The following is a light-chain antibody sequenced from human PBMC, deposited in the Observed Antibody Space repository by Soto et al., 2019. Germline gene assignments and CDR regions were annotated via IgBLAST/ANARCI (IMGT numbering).Light chain of an antibody. J-gene: IGLJ1*01. Sequence: QSALTQPRSVSGSPGQSVTISCTGTSSDVGGYKYVSRYQQKPGKAPKLIIYGVSRWPSGVPNRFSGSKSGNRASLTISGLQAEDEGDYYCCSYAGGPEVFGTGTKVTVL. CDR1: SSDVGGYKY. CDR3: CSYAGGPEV. V-gene: IGLV2-11*01. CDR2: GVS.